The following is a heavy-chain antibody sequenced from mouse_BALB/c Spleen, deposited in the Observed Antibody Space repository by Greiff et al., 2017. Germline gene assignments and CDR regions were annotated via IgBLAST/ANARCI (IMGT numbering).Heavy chain of an antibody. CDR3: AREADYYGSPHFDY. CDR1: GFNIKDTY. V-gene: IGHV14-3*02. Sequence: VHVKQSGAELVKPGASVKLSCTASGFNIKDTYMHWVKQRPEQGLEWIGRIDPANGNTKYDPKFQGKATITADTSSNTAYLQLSSLTSEDTAVYYCAREADYYGSPHFDYWGQGTTLTVSS. CDR2: IDPANGNT. J-gene: IGHJ2*01. D-gene: IGHD1-1*01.